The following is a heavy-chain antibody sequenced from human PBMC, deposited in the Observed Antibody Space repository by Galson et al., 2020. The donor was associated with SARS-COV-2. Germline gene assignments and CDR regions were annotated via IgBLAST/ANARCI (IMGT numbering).Heavy chain of an antibody. D-gene: IGHD2-2*01. J-gene: IGHJ6*02. CDR2: IIPIIGIP. Sequence: SLTVSCKASGGTFITYAISWVRQAPGQGLEWMGGIIPIIGIPTYAQKFQGRVTITADKSTSTSYMELRSLRFEDTAVYYCASNIHKPLRCNSTSCYPNYYYGMDVWGQGTTVTVSS. CDR1: GGTFITYA. CDR3: ASNIHKPLRCNSTSCYPNYYYGMDV. V-gene: IGHV1-69*10.